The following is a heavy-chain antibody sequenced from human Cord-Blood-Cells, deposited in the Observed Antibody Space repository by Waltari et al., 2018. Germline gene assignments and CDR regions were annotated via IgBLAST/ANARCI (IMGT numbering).Heavy chain of an antibody. V-gene: IGHV1-2*04. CDR2: INPNSGCT. CDR1: GYTFTGYD. D-gene: IGHD2-15*01. J-gene: IGHJ2*01. Sequence: QVQLVQSGAEVKKPGASVKVSCKASGYTFTGYDMPWVRQAPGHGLEWMGWINPNSGCTNYAQKFQGWVTMTRDTSISTAYMELSRLRSDDTAVYYCARGLADCSGGSCYYWYFDLWGRGTLVTVSS. CDR3: ARGLADCSGGSCYYWYFDL.